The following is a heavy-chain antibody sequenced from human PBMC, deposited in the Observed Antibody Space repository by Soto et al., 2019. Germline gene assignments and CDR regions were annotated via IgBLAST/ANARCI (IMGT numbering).Heavy chain of an antibody. CDR3: ARDMLRNNYMERSYYYGMDV. CDR1: GYTFTSYG. J-gene: IGHJ6*02. CDR2: ISAYNGNT. Sequence: ASVKVSCKASGYTFTSYGISWVRQAPGQGLEWMGWISAYNGNTNYAQKLQGRVTMTTDTSTSTAYMELRSLRSDDTAVYYCARDMLRNNYMERSYYYGMDVWGQGTTVTVSS. V-gene: IGHV1-18*01. D-gene: IGHD1-1*01.